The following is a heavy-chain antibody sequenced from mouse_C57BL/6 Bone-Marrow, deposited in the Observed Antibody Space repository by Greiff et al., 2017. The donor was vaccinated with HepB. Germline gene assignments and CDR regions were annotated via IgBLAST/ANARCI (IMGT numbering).Heavy chain of an antibody. D-gene: IGHD2-3*01. CDR1: GFTFSDFY. J-gene: IGHJ4*01. Sequence: EVQVVESGGGLVQSGRSLRLSCATSGFTFSDFYMEWVRQAPGKGLEWIAASRNKANDYTTEYSASVKGRFIVSRDTSQSILYLQMNALRAEDTAMYYCARDVIYDCYYEGAMDYWGQGTSVTVSS. CDR2: SRNKANDYTT. V-gene: IGHV7-1*01. CDR3: ARDVIYDCYYEGAMDY.